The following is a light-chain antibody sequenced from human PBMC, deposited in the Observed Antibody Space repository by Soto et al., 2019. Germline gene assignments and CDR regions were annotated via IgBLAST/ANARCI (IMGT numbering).Light chain of an antibody. Sequence: IQLTQSPYSLSASVGDSVTLTCRASQGIGNYLAWYQQKPGEAPKLLIYAASTLQSGVPSRFSGSGSGTDFTLTISSLQAEDFTTYYCQQLSSYPSTFGGGTKVDI. CDR3: QQLSSYPST. CDR2: AAS. CDR1: QGIGNY. V-gene: IGKV1-9*01. J-gene: IGKJ4*01.